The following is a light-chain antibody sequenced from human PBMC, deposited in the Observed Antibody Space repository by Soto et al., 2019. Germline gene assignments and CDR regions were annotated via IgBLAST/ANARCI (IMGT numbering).Light chain of an antibody. CDR1: QSISSSN. J-gene: IGKJ5*01. V-gene: IGKV3-20*01. CDR2: GAS. Sequence: EIVLTQSPGTLSLSPGERATLSCRASQSISSSNLAWYQQRYGQAPRLLIYGASSRATDVPGRFSGSGSGTDFTLNIDRLEPEDSAVYYCQQYGSSPSVTFGQGTRLEIQ. CDR3: QQYGSSPSVT.